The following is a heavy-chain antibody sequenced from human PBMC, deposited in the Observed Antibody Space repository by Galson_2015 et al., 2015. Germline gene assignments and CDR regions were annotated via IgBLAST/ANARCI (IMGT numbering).Heavy chain of an antibody. CDR1: GDSVSSNSAA. CDR3: AREVGYYDILTGYYKSSYYFDY. Sequence: CAISGDSVSSNSAAWNWIRQSPSRGLEWLGRTYYRSKWYNDYAVSVKSRITINPDTSKNQFSLQLNSVTPEDTAVYYCAREVGYYDILTGYYKSSYYFDYSGHGTLVTVTS. V-gene: IGHV6-1*01. J-gene: IGHJ4*01. CDR2: TYYRSKWYN. D-gene: IGHD3-9*01.